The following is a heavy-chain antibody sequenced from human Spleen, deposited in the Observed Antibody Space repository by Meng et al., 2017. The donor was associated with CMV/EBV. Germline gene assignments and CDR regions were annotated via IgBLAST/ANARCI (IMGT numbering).Heavy chain of an antibody. D-gene: IGHD3-22*01. V-gene: IGHV1-18*01. CDR1: YTFTSYG. CDR3: ARVPTPYYYDSSGPFDY. CDR2: ISTYNDNT. J-gene: IGHJ4*02. Sequence: YTFTSYGVSWVRQAPGQGLEWMGWISTYNDNTNYAQKFQGRVTMTTDTSTSTAYMELRSLRSDDTAVYYCARVPTPYYYDSSGPFDYWGQGTLVTVSS.